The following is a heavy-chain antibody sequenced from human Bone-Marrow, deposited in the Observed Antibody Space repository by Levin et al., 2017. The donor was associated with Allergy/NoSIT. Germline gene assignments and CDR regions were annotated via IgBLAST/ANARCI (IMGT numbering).Heavy chain of an antibody. CDR3: AKAAFYYDSSNYRAEYFHR. CDR2: ISWNGGNT. D-gene: IGHD3-22*01. Sequence: SLKISCAASGFSIESYAMVRVRQVPGKGLEWVSGISWNGGNTGYADSVRGRFTISRDNAKNSLFLQMNSLRAEDTALYYCAKAAFYYDSSNYRAEYFHRWGQGTLVTVSS. V-gene: IGHV3-9*01. CDR1: GFSIESYA. J-gene: IGHJ1*01.